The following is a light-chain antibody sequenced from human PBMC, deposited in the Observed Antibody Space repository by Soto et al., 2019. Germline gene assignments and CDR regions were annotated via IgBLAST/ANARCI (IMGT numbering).Light chain of an antibody. CDR3: QQYGSSPPIT. Sequence: DIEMTQSPSTLSASVGDRVTITCRASQTMSSWLAWYQQKSGKAPKLLIYDASSLHSGVPSRFSGSGSGTDFTLTISRLEPEDFAVYYCQQYGSSPPITFGQGTRLEIK. V-gene: IGKV1-5*01. CDR2: DAS. CDR1: QTMSSW. J-gene: IGKJ5*01.